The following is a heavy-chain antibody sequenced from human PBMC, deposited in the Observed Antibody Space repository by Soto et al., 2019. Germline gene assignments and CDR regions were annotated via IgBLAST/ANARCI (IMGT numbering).Heavy chain of an antibody. Sequence: GGSLRLSCAASGFTFSSYAMSWVRQAPGKGLEWVSAISGSGGSTYYADSVKGRFTISRDNSKNTLYLQMNSLRAEDTAVYYCAKAWTYYYDGSGYYSQDYYYGMDVWGQGTTVTVSS. V-gene: IGHV3-23*01. J-gene: IGHJ6*02. CDR1: GFTFSSYA. D-gene: IGHD3-22*01. CDR3: AKAWTYYYDGSGYYSQDYYYGMDV. CDR2: ISGSGGST.